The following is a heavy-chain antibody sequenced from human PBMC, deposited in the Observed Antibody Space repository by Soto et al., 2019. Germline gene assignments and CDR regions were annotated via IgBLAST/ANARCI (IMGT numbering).Heavy chain of an antibody. J-gene: IGHJ6*02. CDR2: IIPIFGTA. D-gene: IGHD3-3*01. Sequence: SVKVSCKASGGTFSSYAISWVRQAPGQGLEWMGGIIPIFGTANYAQKFQGRVTITADESTSTAYMELSSLRSEDTAVYYCAIPSHRILECRHPCYYYYGMDVWGQGTTVTVSS. CDR1: GGTFSSYA. CDR3: AIPSHRILECRHPCYYYYGMDV. V-gene: IGHV1-69*13.